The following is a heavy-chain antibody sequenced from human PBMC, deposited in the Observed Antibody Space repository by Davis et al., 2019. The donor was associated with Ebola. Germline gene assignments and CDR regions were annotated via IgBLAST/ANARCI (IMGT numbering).Heavy chain of an antibody. CDR2: ISYDGSNK. CDR1: GFTFSSYG. CDR3: ARAAFIIAVFNWFDP. J-gene: IGHJ5*02. D-gene: IGHD6-19*01. V-gene: IGHV3-30*03. Sequence: GESLKISCAASGFTFSSYGMHWVRQAPGKGLEWVAVISYDGSNKYYADSVKGRFTISRDNSKNTLYLQMNSLRDEDTAVYYCARAAFIIAVFNWFDPWGQGTLVTVSS.